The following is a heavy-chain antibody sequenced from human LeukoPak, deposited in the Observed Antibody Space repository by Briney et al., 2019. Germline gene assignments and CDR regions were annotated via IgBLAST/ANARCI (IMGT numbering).Heavy chain of an antibody. D-gene: IGHD3-9*01. CDR3: ARTAQYTSDWYDAFDV. J-gene: IGHJ3*01. V-gene: IGHV3-30-3*01. CDR2: ISYDGSNK. CDR1: GFTFSSYA. Sequence: PGGSLRLSCAASGFTFSSYAMHWVRQAPGKGLEWVAVISYDGSNKYYADSVKGRFTISRDNSKNTLYLQMNSLRAEDTAVYYCARTAQYTSDWYDAFDVWGQGTMVTVSS.